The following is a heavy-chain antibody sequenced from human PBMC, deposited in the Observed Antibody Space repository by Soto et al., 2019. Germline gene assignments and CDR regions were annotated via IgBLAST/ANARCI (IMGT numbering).Heavy chain of an antibody. CDR2: ISYDGSNK. CDR3: AKDVYCGGGSCYSGAFDI. J-gene: IGHJ3*02. D-gene: IGHD2-15*01. Sequence: GGSLRLSCAASGFTFSSYGMHWVRQAPGKGLEWVAVISYDGSNKYYADSVKGRFTISRDNAKNSLYLQMNSLRAEDTALYHCAKDVYCGGGSCYSGAFDIWGQGTMVTVSS. CDR1: GFTFSSYG. V-gene: IGHV3-30*18.